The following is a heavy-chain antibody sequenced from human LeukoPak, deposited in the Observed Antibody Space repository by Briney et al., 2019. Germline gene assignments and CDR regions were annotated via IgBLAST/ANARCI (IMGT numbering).Heavy chain of an antibody. V-gene: IGHV1-69*13. D-gene: IGHD3-10*01. CDR2: IIPIFGTA. CDR3: ARVPPDHYYYGSGSYLYYFDY. J-gene: IGHJ4*02. Sequence: SVKVSCKASGGTFSSYAISWVRQAPGQGLEWMGGIIPIFGTANYAQEFQGRVTITADESTSTAYMELSSLRSEDTAVYYCARVPPDHYYYGSGSYLYYFDYWGQGTLVTVSS. CDR1: GGTFSSYA.